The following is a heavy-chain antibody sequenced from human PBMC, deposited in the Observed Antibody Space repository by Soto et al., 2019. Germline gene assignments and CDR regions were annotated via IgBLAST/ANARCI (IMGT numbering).Heavy chain of an antibody. CDR1: GFTVSSNY. CDR3: ATSRRIQLWFSYYYYGMDV. Sequence: WGSLRLSCSASGFTVSSNYMSWFRQAPGKGLEWVSVIYSGGSTYYADSVKGRFTISRDNSKNTLYLQMNSLRAEDTAVYYCATSRRIQLWFSYYYYGMDVWGQGTTVTVSS. J-gene: IGHJ6*02. D-gene: IGHD5-18*01. V-gene: IGHV3-53*01. CDR2: IYSGGST.